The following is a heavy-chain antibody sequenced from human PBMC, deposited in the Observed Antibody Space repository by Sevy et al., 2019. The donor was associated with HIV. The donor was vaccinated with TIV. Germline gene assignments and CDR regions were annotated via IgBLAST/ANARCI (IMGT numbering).Heavy chain of an antibody. Sequence: GGSLRLSCAASGFTPSTYGMQWVRQAPGKGLEWVAVIGYDGSNKYYADSVKGRFTISRDNSKNTLFLQMDSLRAEDTAVYYCARDPRMYGDYLLAYFDSWGQGTLVTVSS. CDR3: ARDPRMYGDYLLAYFDS. CDR2: IGYDGSNK. CDR1: GFTPSTYG. D-gene: IGHD2-8*01. J-gene: IGHJ4*02. V-gene: IGHV3-33*01.